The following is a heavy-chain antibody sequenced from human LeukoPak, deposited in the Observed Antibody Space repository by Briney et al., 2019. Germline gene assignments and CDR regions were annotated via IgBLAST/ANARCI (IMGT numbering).Heavy chain of an antibody. V-gene: IGHV1-2*06. D-gene: IGHD6-13*01. Sequence: ASVKVSCKASGYTFTGYYMHWVRQAPGQGLEWMGRINPNSGGTNYAQKFQGRVTITRDTSASTAYMELSSLRSEDTTVYYCARVGAAAGPYYFDYWGQGTLVTVSS. J-gene: IGHJ4*02. CDR3: ARVGAAAGPYYFDY. CDR2: INPNSGGT. CDR1: GYTFTGYY.